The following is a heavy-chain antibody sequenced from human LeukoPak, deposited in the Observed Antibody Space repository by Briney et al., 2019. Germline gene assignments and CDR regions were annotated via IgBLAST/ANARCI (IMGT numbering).Heavy chain of an antibody. CDR2: IYISGST. J-gene: IGHJ4*02. CDR1: GGSISSGSYH. Sequence: SETLSLTCTVSGGSISSGSYHWSWIRQPAGKGLEWIGRIYISGSTNYNPSLKSRVTISVDTSKNQFSLKLSSVTAADTAVYYCASTVIVVAQSNLNFDYWGQGTLVTVSS. D-gene: IGHD3-22*01. CDR3: ASTVIVVAQSNLNFDY. V-gene: IGHV4-61*02.